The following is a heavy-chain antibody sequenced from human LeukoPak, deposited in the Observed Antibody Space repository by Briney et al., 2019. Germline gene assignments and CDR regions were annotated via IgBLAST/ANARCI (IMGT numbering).Heavy chain of an antibody. V-gene: IGHV1-8*01. J-gene: IGHJ4*02. Sequence: GASVKVSCKASGYTFTSYDSNWVRQATGQGLEWMGWMNPNSGNTGYAQKFQGRVTMTRNTSISTAYMELSSLRSEDTAVYYCARADYYDSSGPPPFDYWGQGTLVTVSS. CDR1: GYTFTSYD. CDR3: ARADYYDSSGPPPFDY. D-gene: IGHD3-22*01. CDR2: MNPNSGNT.